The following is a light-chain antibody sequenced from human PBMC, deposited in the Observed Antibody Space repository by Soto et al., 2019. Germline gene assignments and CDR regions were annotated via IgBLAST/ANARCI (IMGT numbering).Light chain of an antibody. CDR1: QSISSW. CDR3: QQYNSYSQT. Sequence: DIQMTQSPSPLSASVGDRVTITCRASQSISSWLAWYQQKPGKAPKLLIYDASSLESGVPSRFSGSGSGTEFTLTISSLQPDDFATYYCQQYNSYSQTLGQGTKVDIK. V-gene: IGKV1-5*01. CDR2: DAS. J-gene: IGKJ1*01.